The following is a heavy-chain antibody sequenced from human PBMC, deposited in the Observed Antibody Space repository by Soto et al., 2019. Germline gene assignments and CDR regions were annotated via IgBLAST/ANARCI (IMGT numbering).Heavy chain of an antibody. CDR2: ISSDGSNK. J-gene: IGHJ4*02. CDR1: GFTFSSYG. Sequence: QVQLVESGGGVVQPGRSLRLSCAASGFTFSSYGMHWVRQAPGKGLEWVALISSDGSNKYYADSVKGRFTISRDNSKNTLYLQMTTLRAEDTAVYYCAKVRADYYNGSGPFDYCGQGTLVTVSS. D-gene: IGHD3-10*01. CDR3: AKVRADYYNGSGPFDY. V-gene: IGHV3-30*18.